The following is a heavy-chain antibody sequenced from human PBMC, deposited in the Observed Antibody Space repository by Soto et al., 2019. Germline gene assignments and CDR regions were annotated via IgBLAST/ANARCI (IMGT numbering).Heavy chain of an antibody. CDR1: GFTFSNYW. CDR3: VRASLVVSVASREDF. Sequence: EVQLVESGGGLVQPGGSLRLSCAASGFTFSNYWMHWVRQAPGKGLVWVSRIDSDGSRITYADFVKGRFTISRDNAKNTLYLHKNTVSAEETAVCFCVRASLVVSVASREDFWGQGTLVTVSS. CDR2: IDSDGSRI. D-gene: IGHD2-8*02. J-gene: IGHJ4*02. V-gene: IGHV3-74*01.